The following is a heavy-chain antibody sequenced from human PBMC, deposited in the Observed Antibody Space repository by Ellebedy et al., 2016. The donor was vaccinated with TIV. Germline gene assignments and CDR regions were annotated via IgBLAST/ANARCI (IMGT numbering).Heavy chain of an antibody. V-gene: IGHV3-21*04. CDR1: GFIVNTYA. CDR3: AGSHRPYYYGMDV. Sequence: GESLKISXAASGFIVNTYAMNWVRQAPGKGLEWVSTVSGTDDSTTYADSVKGRLTISRDNAKNLLYLQMNDLRVEDTAVYYCAGSHRPYYYGMDVWGQGTTVTVSS. D-gene: IGHD6-13*01. CDR2: VSGTDDST. J-gene: IGHJ6*02.